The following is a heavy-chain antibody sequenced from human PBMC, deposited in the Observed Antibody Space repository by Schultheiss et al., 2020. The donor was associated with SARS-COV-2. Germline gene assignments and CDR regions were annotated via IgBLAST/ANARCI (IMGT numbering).Heavy chain of an antibody. CDR1: GGSFSGYY. D-gene: IGHD1-7*01. Sequence: SETLSLTCAVYGGSFSGYYWSWIRQPPGKGLEWIGYIYYSGSTNYNPSLKSRVTISVDTSKNQFSLKLSSVTAADTAVYYCARSRTGTTPSWGQGTLVTVSS. CDR3: ARSRTGTTPS. CDR2: IYYSGST. J-gene: IGHJ4*02. V-gene: IGHV4-59*01.